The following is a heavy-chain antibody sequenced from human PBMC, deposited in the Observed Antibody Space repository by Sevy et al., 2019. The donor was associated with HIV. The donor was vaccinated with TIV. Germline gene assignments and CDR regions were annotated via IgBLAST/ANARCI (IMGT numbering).Heavy chain of an antibody. CDR1: GFTFGDYA. V-gene: IGHV3-49*03. D-gene: IGHD3-10*01. CDR2: IRSKAYGGTT. CDR3: TRGQVLLWFGEPYFDY. Sequence: GESLKISCTASGFTFGDYAMSWFRQAPGKGLEWVGFIRSKAYGGTTEYAASVKGRFTISRDDSKSIAYLQMNSLKTEDTAVYYCTRGQVLLWFGEPYFDYWGQGTLVTVSS. J-gene: IGHJ4*02.